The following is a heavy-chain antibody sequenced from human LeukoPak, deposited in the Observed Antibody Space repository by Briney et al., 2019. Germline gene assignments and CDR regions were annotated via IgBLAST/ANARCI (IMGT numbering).Heavy chain of an antibody. CDR3: ARDPKDGYYHLDF. CDR1: VYTFSDSH. CDR2: INANSGGA. V-gene: IGHV1-2*02. J-gene: IGHJ4*02. D-gene: IGHD5-24*01. Sequence: GASVKVSCKASVYTFSDSHVHLVRQAPGQGLEWMGWINANSGGASYAPKFQGRVAMTRDTSIGTGYMELSGLTSDDTAAYYCARDPKDGYYHLDFWGQGTLVTVSS.